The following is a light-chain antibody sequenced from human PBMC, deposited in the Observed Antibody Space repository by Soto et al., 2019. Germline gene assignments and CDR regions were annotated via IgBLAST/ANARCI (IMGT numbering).Light chain of an antibody. CDR1: QSVSSN. CDR2: GAS. V-gene: IGKV3-15*01. J-gene: IGKJ2*01. CDR3: QHSNNWPYT. Sequence: EIVMTQSPATRSVSPGETATLSCRTSQSVSSNLAWYQHKPGQAPRLLIYGASTRATGIPARFSGSGSGTEFTLTISSLQSEDFAVYYCQHSNNWPYTFGQGTKLEIK.